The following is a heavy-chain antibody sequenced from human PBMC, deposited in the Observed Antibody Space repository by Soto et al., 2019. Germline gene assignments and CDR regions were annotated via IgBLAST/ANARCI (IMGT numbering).Heavy chain of an antibody. J-gene: IGHJ6*02. CDR1: GGTFSSYA. CDR2: IIPIFGTA. V-gene: IGHV1-69*13. Sequence: SVKVSCKASGGTFSSYAISWVRQAPGQGLEWMGGIIPIFGTANYAQKFQGRVTIIADESTSTAYMELSSLRSEDTAVYYCAVVPAATYGMDVWGQGTTVTVSS. CDR3: AVVPAATYGMDV. D-gene: IGHD2-2*01.